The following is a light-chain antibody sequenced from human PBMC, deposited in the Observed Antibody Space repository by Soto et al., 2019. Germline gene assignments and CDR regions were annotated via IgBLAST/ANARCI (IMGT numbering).Light chain of an antibody. V-gene: IGKV1-5*03. CDR1: QSISSW. CDR2: KAS. Sequence: DIQMTQSPSTLSASVGDRVIIICRASQSISSWLAWYQQKPGKAPKLLIYKASSLESGVPSRFSGSGSGTEFTLTISSLQPDDFATYYCQQYNSSLWTFGQGTKVEIK. J-gene: IGKJ1*01. CDR3: QQYNSSLWT.